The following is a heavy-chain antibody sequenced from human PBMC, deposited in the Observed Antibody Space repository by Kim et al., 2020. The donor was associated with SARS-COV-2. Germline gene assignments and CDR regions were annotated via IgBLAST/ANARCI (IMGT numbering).Heavy chain of an antibody. CDR2: MNPNSGNT. Sequence: ASVKVSCKASGYTFTSYDINWVRQATGQGLEWMGWMNPNSGNTGYAQKFQGRVTMTRNTSISTAYMELSSLRSEDTAVYYCARGRLRITMIVVNYYYMDVWGKGTTVTVSS. CDR1: GYTFTSYD. J-gene: IGHJ6*03. D-gene: IGHD3-22*01. CDR3: ARGRLRITMIVVNYYYMDV. V-gene: IGHV1-8*01.